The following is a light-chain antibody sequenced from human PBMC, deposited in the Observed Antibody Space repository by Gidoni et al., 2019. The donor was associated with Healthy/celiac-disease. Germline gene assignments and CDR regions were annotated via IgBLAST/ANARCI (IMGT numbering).Light chain of an antibody. Sequence: DIQMTQSPSSLSASVGDRVTITCRASQSISSYLNWYHQKPGNAPKLLIYAASSLQSGVPSRFSGSGSGTDFTLTISSLQPEDFATYYCQQSYSTPRTFGQGTRLEIK. CDR3: QQSYSTPRT. CDR1: QSISSY. J-gene: IGKJ5*01. V-gene: IGKV1-39*01. CDR2: AAS.